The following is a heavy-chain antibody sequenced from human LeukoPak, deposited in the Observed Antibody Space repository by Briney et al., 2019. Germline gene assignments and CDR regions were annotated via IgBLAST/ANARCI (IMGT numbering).Heavy chain of an antibody. CDR3: AEALSNRITMIVVSG. CDR1: GFPFSRYA. J-gene: IGHJ4*02. Sequence: GFLRLSLAASGFPFSRYAMSLVRQAPGKGLEWVSAFSGSGGSTYYADSVKGRFTISRDNSKNTLYLQMNSLRAEDTVVYYCAEALSNRITMIVVSGWGQGTLVTVSS. CDR2: FSGSGGST. D-gene: IGHD3-22*01. V-gene: IGHV3-23*01.